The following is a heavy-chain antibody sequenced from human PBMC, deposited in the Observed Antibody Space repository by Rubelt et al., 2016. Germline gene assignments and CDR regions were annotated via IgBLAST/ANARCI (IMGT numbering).Heavy chain of an antibody. V-gene: IGHV4-39*01. Sequence: QVQLQESGPGLVKPSETLSLTCTVSGGSISSYYWGWLRQSPGKGLEWIGSIYYSGSTYCNPSLKRRVTISVDTAKNQFPLKLSSVTAADTTVDYCVRGGTRRTFDHWCQGTLVTVSS. J-gene: IGHJ4*02. CDR1: GGSISSYY. CDR3: VRGGTRRTFDH. D-gene: IGHD3-16*01. CDR2: IYYSGST.